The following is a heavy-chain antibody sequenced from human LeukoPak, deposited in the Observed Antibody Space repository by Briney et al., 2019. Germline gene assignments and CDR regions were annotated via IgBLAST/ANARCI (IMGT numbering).Heavy chain of an antibody. CDR3: ARERQDTIIHSGAFDI. CDR2: IASDGSHT. J-gene: IGHJ3*02. D-gene: IGHD3-10*01. CDR1: GLTFSTYF. V-gene: IGHV3-30-3*01. Sequence: PGRPLRLSCAASGLTFSTYFMHWARRAPGKGLEWVADIASDGSHTFYVESVKGRFTISRDNSKNTLYLQMNSLRAEDTAVYFCARERQDTIIHSGAFDIWGQGTMVTVSS.